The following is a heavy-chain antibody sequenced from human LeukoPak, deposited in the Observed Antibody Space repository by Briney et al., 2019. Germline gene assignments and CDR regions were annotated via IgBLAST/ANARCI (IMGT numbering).Heavy chain of an antibody. CDR3: ARPGRDWCGGDCYSEYFDY. CDR1: GGSISSRSHY. CDR2: IYNSGIT. Sequence: NSSETLSLTCTVSGGSISSRSHYWGWIRQPPGKGLELIGNIYNSGITYYNPSLKSRVTISVDTSKNQFSLKLSSVTAADTAVYYCARPGRDWCGGDCYSEYFDYWGQGTLVTVSS. V-gene: IGHV4-39*01. D-gene: IGHD2-21*01. J-gene: IGHJ4*02.